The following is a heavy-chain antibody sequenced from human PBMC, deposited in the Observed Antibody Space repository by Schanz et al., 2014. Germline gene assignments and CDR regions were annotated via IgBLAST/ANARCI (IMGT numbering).Heavy chain of an antibody. CDR3: AKDRGFSYGGTWYTHHDS. V-gene: IGHV3-23*04. J-gene: IGHJ4*02. D-gene: IGHD2-15*01. Sequence: EVQLVESGGGFVQPGGSLRLSCAASGITFSSHAMSWVRQAPGKGLEWVSAISGSGDNTFYADSVKGRFTISRDNSKNTLYLQMNSLRAEDTAIYYCAKDRGFSYGGTWYTHHDSWGQGILVTVTS. CDR2: ISGSGDNT. CDR1: GITFSSHA.